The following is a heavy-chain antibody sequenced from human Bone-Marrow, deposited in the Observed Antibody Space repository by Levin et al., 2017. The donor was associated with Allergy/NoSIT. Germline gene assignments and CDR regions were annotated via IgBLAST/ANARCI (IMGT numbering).Heavy chain of an antibody. CDR3: TTGKTGDYYFEY. CDR1: GFTFNNAW. V-gene: IGHV3-15*01. J-gene: IGHJ4*02. D-gene: IGHD1-1*01. Sequence: GGSLRLSCAASGFTFNNAWMSWVRLAPGKGLEWVGRIKSKTDGGTTDYAAPVEGRFTISRDDSKNTLYLQMNSLKTEDTAVYYCTTGKTGDYYFEYWGQGTLVTVSS. CDR2: IKSKTDGGTT.